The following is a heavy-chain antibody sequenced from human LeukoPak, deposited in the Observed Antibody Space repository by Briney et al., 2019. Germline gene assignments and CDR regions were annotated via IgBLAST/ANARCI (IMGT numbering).Heavy chain of an antibody. D-gene: IGHD2-15*01. J-gene: IGHJ6*04. Sequence: GGSLRLSCVASGFTFSNHELNWVRQAPGKGLEWVSYISSSGSIIYYADSVKGRFTISRDDAKNSLYLQMNSLRAEDTAVYYCARGVVMDVWGKGTTVTVSS. CDR1: GFTFSNHE. CDR2: ISSSGSII. CDR3: ARGVVMDV. V-gene: IGHV3-48*03.